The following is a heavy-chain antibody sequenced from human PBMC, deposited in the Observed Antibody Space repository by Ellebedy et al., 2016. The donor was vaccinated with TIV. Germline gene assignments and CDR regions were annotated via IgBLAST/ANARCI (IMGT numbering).Heavy chain of an antibody. D-gene: IGHD3-22*01. J-gene: IGHJ4*02. CDR2: ISGSGGST. V-gene: IGHV3-23*01. CDR3: AKDTMIVPLYYFDY. Sequence: GESLKISCAASGFTFSSYAMSWVRQAPGKGLEWVSAISGSGGSTYYADSVKGRFTISRDNSKNTLYLQMNSLRAEDTAVYYCAKDTMIVPLYYFDYWGQGTLVTVSS. CDR1: GFTFSSYA.